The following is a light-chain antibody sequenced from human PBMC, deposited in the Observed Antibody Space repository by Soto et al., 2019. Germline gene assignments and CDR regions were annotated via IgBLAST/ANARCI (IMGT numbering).Light chain of an antibody. CDR3: QKYNSGPSLT. CDR1: QDISSY. V-gene: IGKV1-27*01. CDR2: AAS. J-gene: IGKJ4*01. Sequence: DIQMTQSPSSLSASVGDRVTITCRASQDISSYLAWYQQKPGKVPMLLIYAASTLQSGVPSRFSGSGSGTDFTLTISSLQPEDVATYYCQKYNSGPSLTFGGGTKVEIK.